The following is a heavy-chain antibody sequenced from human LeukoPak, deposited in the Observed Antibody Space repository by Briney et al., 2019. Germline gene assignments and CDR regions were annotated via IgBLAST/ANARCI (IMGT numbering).Heavy chain of an antibody. CDR2: ITVYNGNT. D-gene: IGHD3-22*01. Sequence: ASVKVSCKASGYTFTNYGISWVRQAPGQGLEWMGWITVYNGNTNYAQKLQGRATMTTGTSTSTAYMELRSLRSDDTAVYYCARNYYDSSGYYYFDYWGQGTLVTVSS. J-gene: IGHJ4*02. CDR1: GYTFTNYG. CDR3: ARNYYDSSGYYYFDY. V-gene: IGHV1-18*01.